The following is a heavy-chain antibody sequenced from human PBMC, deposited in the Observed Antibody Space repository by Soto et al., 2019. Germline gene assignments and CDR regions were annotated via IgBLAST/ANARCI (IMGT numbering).Heavy chain of an antibody. V-gene: IGHV1-46*01. J-gene: IGHJ6*02. CDR2: INPSGGST. D-gene: IGHD6-13*01. Sequence: QVQLVQSGAEVKKPGASVKVSCKASGYTFTSYYMHWVRQAPGQGLEWMGIINPSGGSTSYAQKCQGRVTMTRDTSTSTVYMELSSLRSEDTAVYYCAREGTGYSSSWYWEITRYYYYYYGMDVWGQGTTVTVSS. CDR1: GYTFTSYY. CDR3: AREGTGYSSSWYWEITRYYYYYYGMDV.